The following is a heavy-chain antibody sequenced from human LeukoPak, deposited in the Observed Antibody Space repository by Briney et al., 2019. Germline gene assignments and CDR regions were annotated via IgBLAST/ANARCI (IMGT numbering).Heavy chain of an antibody. Sequence: PSETLSLTCTVSGGSISSSSYYWGWIRQPPGKGLEWIGSIYYSGSTYYNPSLKSRVTISVDTSKNQFSLKLSSVTAADTAVYYCVIWWFDWSPSYYYYMDVWGKGTTVTVSS. D-gene: IGHD3-9*01. CDR2: IYYSGST. CDR1: GGSISSSSYY. V-gene: IGHV4-39*01. J-gene: IGHJ6*03. CDR3: VIWWFDWSPSYYYYMDV.